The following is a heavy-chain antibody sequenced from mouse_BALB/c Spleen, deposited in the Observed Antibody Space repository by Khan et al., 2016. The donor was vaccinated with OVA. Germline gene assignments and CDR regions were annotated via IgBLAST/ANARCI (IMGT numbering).Heavy chain of an antibody. V-gene: IGHV3-2*02. CDR1: GYSITSGYG. J-gene: IGHJ2*01. CDR3: ARTGRIKY. D-gene: IGHD1-1*01. Sequence: EVQLLESGPGLVKPSQSLSLTCTVTGYSITSGYGWNWIRQFPGNKLEWMGYISYSGSTNYNPSLKSRISITRATSKNQFFLQLNSVTTEDTATYYCARTGRIKYWGQGTTLTVSS. CDR2: ISYSGST.